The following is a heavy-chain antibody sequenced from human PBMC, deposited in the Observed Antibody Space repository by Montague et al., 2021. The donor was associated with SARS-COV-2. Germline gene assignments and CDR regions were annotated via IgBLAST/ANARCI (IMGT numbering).Heavy chain of an antibody. CDR2: IGTAGDT. V-gene: IGHV3-13*04. J-gene: IGHJ6*02. CDR3: ARGVTMVQGVIYYYYGMDV. CDR1: GFTFSSYD. Sequence: SLRLSCAASGFTFSSYDMHWVRQATGKGLEWVSAIGTAGDTYYPGSVKGRFTISRENAKNSLYLQMNSLRAGDTAVYYCARGVTMVQGVIYYYYGMDVWGPGTTVTDSS. D-gene: IGHD3-10*01.